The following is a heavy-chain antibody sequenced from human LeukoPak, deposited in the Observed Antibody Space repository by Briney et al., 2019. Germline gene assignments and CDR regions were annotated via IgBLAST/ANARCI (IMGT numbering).Heavy chain of an antibody. J-gene: IGHJ4*02. V-gene: IGHV3-7*01. CDR2: IKQDGSEK. Sequence: PGGSLRLSCAASGFTFDDYGMSWVRQAPGKGLEWVANIKQDGSEKYYVDSVEGRFTISRDNAKNSLYLQMNSLRAEDTAVYYCARSGLVAVAGFSDYWGQGTLVTVSS. D-gene: IGHD6-19*01. CDR1: GFTFDDYG. CDR3: ARSGLVAVAGFSDY.